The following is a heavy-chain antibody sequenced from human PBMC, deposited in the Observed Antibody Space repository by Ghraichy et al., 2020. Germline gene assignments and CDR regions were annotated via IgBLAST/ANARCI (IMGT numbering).Heavy chain of an antibody. CDR1: GGSISSYY. J-gene: IGHJ4*02. CDR2: IYYSGST. V-gene: IGHV4-59*01. D-gene: IGHD6-19*01. CDR3: ARGSGWQEDYFDY. Sequence: QTLSLTCTVSGGSISSYYWSWIRQPPGKGLEWIGYIYYSGSTNYNPSLKSRVTISVDTSKNQFSLKLSSVTAADTAVYYCARGSGWQEDYFDYWGQGTLVTVSS.